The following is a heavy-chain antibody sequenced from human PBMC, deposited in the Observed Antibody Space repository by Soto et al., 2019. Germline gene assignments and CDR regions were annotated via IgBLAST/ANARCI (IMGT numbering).Heavy chain of an antibody. CDR3: ARTPYCISTSCLYNWFDP. CDR2: INAGNGNT. J-gene: IGHJ5*02. Sequence: GASVKVSCKASGYTFSNYLLHWVRQAPGQRLEWMGWINAGNGNTKYSQRFQGRVTLTRDTSASTAYMELSSLRSEDTAVYYCARTPYCISTSCLYNWFDPWGQGTLVTVSS. CDR1: GYTFSNYL. D-gene: IGHD2-2*01. V-gene: IGHV1-3*01.